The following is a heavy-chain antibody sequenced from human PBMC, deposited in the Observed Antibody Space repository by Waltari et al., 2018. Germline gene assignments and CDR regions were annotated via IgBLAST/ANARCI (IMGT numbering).Heavy chain of an antibody. V-gene: IGHV3-33*01. CDR3: ARGWGGRDGYNFLDY. D-gene: IGHD5-12*01. J-gene: IGHJ4*02. CDR2: IGYDGSNK. Sequence: QVQLVESGGGVVQPGRSLRVSCEASGFAFSSYGLPWVRRAPGKGLEWVAFIGYDGSNKYYADAVKGRFTISRDNSKNTLYLQMNSLRAEDTAVYYCARGWGGRDGYNFLDYWGQGTLVTVSS. CDR1: GFAFSSYG.